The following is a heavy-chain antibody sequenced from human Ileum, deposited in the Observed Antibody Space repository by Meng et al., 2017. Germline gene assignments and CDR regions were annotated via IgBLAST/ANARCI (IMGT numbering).Heavy chain of an antibody. D-gene: IGHD3-22*01. J-gene: IGHJ5*02. V-gene: IGHV4-31*03. CDR1: GASIRIGDQY. Sequence: HVHSQESGPGLVNTSQTLSHTCTLSGASIRIGDQYWTWSRQHPGKGLEWIGYFYFRGSTYYNPSLKSRVSISVDTSKNQFSLRMSSVTAADTAVYYCARYYYDSSGVTWFDPWGQGTLVTVSS. CDR3: ARYYYDSSGVTWFDP. CDR2: FYFRGST.